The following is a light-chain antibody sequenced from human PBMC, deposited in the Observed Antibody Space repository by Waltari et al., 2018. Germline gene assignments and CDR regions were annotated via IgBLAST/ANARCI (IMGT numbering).Light chain of an antibody. CDR2: RNN. Sequence: QSVLTQPPSASGTPGQRVTISCSGSSSNPGSHYGHGSQQLPGPAPKLLVYRNNQRPAGVPDRFSGSKAGTSASLAVSGLRSEDEADYYFATWDDRLSGPGVFGGGTKLTVL. V-gene: IGLV1-47*01. J-gene: IGLJ3*02. CDR3: ATWDDRLSGPGV. CDR1: SSNPGSHY.